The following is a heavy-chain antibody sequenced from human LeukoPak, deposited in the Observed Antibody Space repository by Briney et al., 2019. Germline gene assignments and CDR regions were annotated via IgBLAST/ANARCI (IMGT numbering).Heavy chain of an antibody. CDR1: GFTFSSYG. D-gene: IGHD6-19*01. CDR2: ISYDGSNK. J-gene: IGHJ4*02. Sequence: QPGRSLRLSCAASGFTFSSYGMHWVRQAPGKGLEWVAVISYDGSNKYHADSVKGRFTISRDNSKNTLYLQMNSLRAEDTAVYYCASELLGRAVAGSPFDYWGQGTLVTVSS. CDR3: ASELLGRAVAGSPFDY. V-gene: IGHV3-30*03.